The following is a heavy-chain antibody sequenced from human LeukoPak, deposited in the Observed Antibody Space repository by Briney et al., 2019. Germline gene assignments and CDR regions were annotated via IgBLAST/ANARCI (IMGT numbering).Heavy chain of an antibody. Sequence: SVKVSCKASVCTFSRYAISWVRQAPGQGLEWMGGIFPSFCAANYAQKFYGRVTNTADESTSTAYMEVSSLRSEATAVYYCERAYSGYDFFDYWGQGILVTVSS. CDR3: ERAYSGYDFFDY. J-gene: IGHJ4*02. V-gene: IGHV1-69*13. CDR2: IFPSFCAA. D-gene: IGHD5-12*01. CDR1: VCTFSRYA.